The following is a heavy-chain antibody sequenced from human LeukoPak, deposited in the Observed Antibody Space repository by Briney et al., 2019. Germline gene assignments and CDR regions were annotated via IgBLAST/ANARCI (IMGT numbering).Heavy chain of an antibody. CDR2: MSRSGDII. V-gene: IGHV3-48*04. D-gene: IGHD1-1*01. CDR1: GFTFSDYN. J-gene: IGHJ5*02. Sequence: PGGSLRLSCAASGFTFSDYNMNWVRQVPGKGLESVSYMSRSGDIIYYADSVKGRFTISRDNAKNSLYLQMNSLRAEDAALYYCAKDQNDSGWYVHWGQGTLVTVSS. CDR3: AKDQNDSGWYVH.